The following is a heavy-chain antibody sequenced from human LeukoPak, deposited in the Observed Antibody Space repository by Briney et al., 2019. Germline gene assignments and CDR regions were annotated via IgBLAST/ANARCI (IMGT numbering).Heavy chain of an antibody. Sequence: ASVKVSCKASGYTFTGYYMHWVRQASGQGLEWMGWINPNSGGTNYAQKFQGRVTMTRDTSISTAYMELSRLRSDDTAVYYCARVGMWGANTFDIWGKGTRVTASS. V-gene: IGHV1-2*02. D-gene: IGHD3-16*01. CDR2: INPNSGGT. CDR3: ARVGMWGANTFDI. J-gene: IGHJ3*02. CDR1: GYTFTGYY.